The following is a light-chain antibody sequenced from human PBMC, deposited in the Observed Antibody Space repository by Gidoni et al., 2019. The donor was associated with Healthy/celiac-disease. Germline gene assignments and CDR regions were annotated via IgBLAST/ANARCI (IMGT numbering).Light chain of an antibody. CDR2: WAS. CDR3: QQYYSTPYT. Sequence: DIVMTPSPDSLAVSLGERATINCKSSQSVLYSSNNKNYLAWYQQKPGKPPKLLIYWASTRESGVPDRFSGSGSGTDFTLTISSLQAEDVAVYYCQQYYSTPYTFGQXTKLEIK. J-gene: IGKJ2*01. V-gene: IGKV4-1*01. CDR1: QSVLYSSNNKNY.